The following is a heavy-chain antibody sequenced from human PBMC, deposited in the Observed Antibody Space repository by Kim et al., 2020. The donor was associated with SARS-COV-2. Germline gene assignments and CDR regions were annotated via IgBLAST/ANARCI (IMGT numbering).Heavy chain of an antibody. D-gene: IGHD3-10*01. J-gene: IGHJ5*02. CDR2: IYYSGST. CDR3: AGEAHSVGMFDP. V-gene: IGHV4-39*01. Sequence: SETLSLTCTVSGGSISSSIYYWGWIRQPPGRGLEWIGSIYYSGSTYYNPSLKSRVTISADTSKNQFSLKLRSVTAADTAVYYCAGEAHSVGMFDPWGQGTLVTVSS. CDR1: GGSISSSIYY.